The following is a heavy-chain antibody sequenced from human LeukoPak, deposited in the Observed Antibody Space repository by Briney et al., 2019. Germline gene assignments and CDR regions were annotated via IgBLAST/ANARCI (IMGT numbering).Heavy chain of an antibody. D-gene: IGHD5-24*01. J-gene: IGHJ3*02. Sequence: GASVKVSCKASGGTFSSYAISWVRQAPGQGLEWMGGIIPIFGTANYAQKFQGRVTITADKSTSTAYMELSSLRSEDTAVYYCARDGEVEMAPPGREGAFDIWGQGTMVTVSS. CDR2: IIPIFGTA. V-gene: IGHV1-69*06. CDR1: GGTFSSYA. CDR3: ARDGEVEMAPPGREGAFDI.